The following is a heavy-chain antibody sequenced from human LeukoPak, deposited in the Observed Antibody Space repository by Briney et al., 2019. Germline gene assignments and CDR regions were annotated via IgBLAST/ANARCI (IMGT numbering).Heavy chain of an antibody. D-gene: IGHD3-9*01. CDR1: GYTFTGYY. CDR2: INPNSGGT. J-gene: IGHJ4*02. CDR3: ARVPDIFTDFDY. V-gene: IGHV1-2*02. Sequence: ASEKVSCKASGYTFTGYYMHWVRHGPGQGLEWMGWINPNSGGTNYAQKFQGRVTMTRDTSISTAYMELSRLRSADTAVYYYARVPDIFTDFDYWGQGTLVTVSS.